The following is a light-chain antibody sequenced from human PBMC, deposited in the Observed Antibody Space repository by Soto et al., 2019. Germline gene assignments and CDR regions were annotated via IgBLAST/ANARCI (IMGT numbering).Light chain of an antibody. CDR3: HQYNGGPLT. CDR1: QSISNN. CDR2: AAS. V-gene: IGKV1-27*01. Sequence: EIQMTQSPSSLSASVGDRATITCRASQSISNNLAWYQQKPGQVPKLLIYAASTMHTGVPSRFGGSGSGTDFTLTISSLQPEDVAAYYCHQYNGGPLTFGAGTKVEIK. J-gene: IGKJ4*02.